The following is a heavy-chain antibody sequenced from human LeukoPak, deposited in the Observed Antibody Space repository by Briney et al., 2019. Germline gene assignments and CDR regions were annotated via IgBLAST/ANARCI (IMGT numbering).Heavy chain of an antibody. D-gene: IGHD3-10*01. J-gene: IGHJ5*02. Sequence: SETLSLTCTVSGGSISSYYWSWIRQPPGKGLEWIGEINHSGSTNYNPSLKSRVTISVDTSKNQFSLKLSSVTAADTAVYYCARGFRITMVRGVRVVRPRWFDPWGQGTLVTVSS. V-gene: IGHV4-34*01. CDR2: INHSGST. CDR3: ARGFRITMVRGVRVVRPRWFDP. CDR1: GGSISSYY.